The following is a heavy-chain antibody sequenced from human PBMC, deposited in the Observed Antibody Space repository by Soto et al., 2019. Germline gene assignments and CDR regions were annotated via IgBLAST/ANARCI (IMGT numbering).Heavy chain of an antibody. V-gene: IGHV4-61*01. J-gene: IGHJ4*02. CDR2: IYNSGST. CDR1: GGSVTSGSYY. CDR3: ARDQGIAVAVFDY. D-gene: IGHD6-19*01. Sequence: QVQLQESGPGLVKPSETLSLTCTVSGGSVTSGSYYWSWIRQPPGKGLEWIGYIYNSGSTNYNPSRNSRVTISIDTSKRQISLKLSSVTAADTAVYYCARDQGIAVAVFDYWGQGTVVTVSS.